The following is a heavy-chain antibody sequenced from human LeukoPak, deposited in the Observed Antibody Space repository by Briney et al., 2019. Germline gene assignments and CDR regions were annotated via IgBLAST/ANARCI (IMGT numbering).Heavy chain of an antibody. Sequence: GGFLRLSCAASGFTFSSYGMHWVRQAPGKGLEWVAVISYDGSNKYYADSVKGRFTISRDNSKNTLYLQMNSLRAEDTAVYYCARDKPELSNDYGDYFGWFDPWGQGTLVTVSS. CDR1: GFTFSSYG. CDR3: ARDKPELSNDYGDYFGWFDP. V-gene: IGHV3-30*03. CDR2: ISYDGSNK. D-gene: IGHD4-17*01. J-gene: IGHJ5*02.